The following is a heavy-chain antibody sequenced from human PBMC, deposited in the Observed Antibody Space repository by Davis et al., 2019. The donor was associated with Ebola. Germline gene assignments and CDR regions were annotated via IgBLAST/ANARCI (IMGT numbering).Heavy chain of an antibody. CDR1: GYTFTGYY. V-gene: IGHV1-2*02. Sequence: ASVKVSCKASGYTFTGYYMHWVRQAPGQGLEWMGWINPNSGGTNYAQKFQGRVTMTRDTSISTAYMERSRLRSDDTAVYYCARDAAEIAALDYWGQGTLVTVSS. D-gene: IGHD2-21*01. CDR3: ARDAAEIAALDY. CDR2: INPNSGGT. J-gene: IGHJ4*02.